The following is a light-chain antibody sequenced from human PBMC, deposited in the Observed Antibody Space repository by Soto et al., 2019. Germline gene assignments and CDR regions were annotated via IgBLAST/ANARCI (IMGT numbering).Light chain of an antibody. J-gene: IGLJ3*02. V-gene: IGLV7-46*01. CDR1: SGPVTSGHF. CDR3: LVSYRSASNWV. Sequence: QAVVTQEPSLTVSPGGTVTLTCGSSSGPVTSGHFPYWFQQRPGQAPRTLLYDTDRRHSWTPARFSGSLLGGKAALTLSGAQPEDEAEYICLVSYRSASNWVFGGGTNVTV. CDR2: DTD.